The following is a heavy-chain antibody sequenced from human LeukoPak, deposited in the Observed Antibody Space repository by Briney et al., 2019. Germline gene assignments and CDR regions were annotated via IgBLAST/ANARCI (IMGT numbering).Heavy chain of an antibody. D-gene: IGHD6-19*01. CDR3: AGDTHSSSWYDH. CDR2: IYSDGNT. V-gene: IGHV3-53*01. J-gene: IGHJ5*02. Sequence: SGGSLRLSCAVSGFTVSSIYMSWGRQAPGKGLEWVSFIYSDGNTYYGDSVKGRFTLSRDSSRNTLYLQMNSLTVDDTAVYYCAGDTHSSSWYDHWGQGTLVTVSS. CDR1: GFTVSSIY.